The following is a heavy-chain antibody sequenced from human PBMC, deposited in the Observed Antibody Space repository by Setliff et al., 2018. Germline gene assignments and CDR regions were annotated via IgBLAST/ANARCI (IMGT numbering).Heavy chain of an antibody. V-gene: IGHV1-46*01. CDR2: ITNGGGSA. D-gene: IGHD1-26*01. CDR1: GYTFTSCY. J-gene: IGHJ4*02. Sequence: ASVKVSCKASGYTFTSCYMYWLPQAPGQGPEWLGIITNGGGSASYAQKLQDRVTMTRDTSTSTVYLEVTSPTSEDTAVYYCARAGMASVNRKGAFEYWGQGTLVTVSS. CDR3: ARAGMASVNRKGAFEY.